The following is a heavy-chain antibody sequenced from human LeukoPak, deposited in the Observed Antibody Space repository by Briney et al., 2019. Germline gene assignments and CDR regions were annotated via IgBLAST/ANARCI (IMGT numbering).Heavy chain of an antibody. J-gene: IGHJ4*02. D-gene: IGHD2-15*01. CDR3: AKDRSSAATASGAIFDY. V-gene: IGHV3-21*04. CDR1: GFTFSRST. CDR2: ITTSSSYI. Sequence: KCGGPQTLYCAPSGFTFSRSTMKSVRQATGRGLEWGSSITTSSSYIYYADSVKGRFTISRDNAKNSLDLQMNSLRAEDTALYYCAKDRSSAATASGAIFDYWGQGALVTVSS.